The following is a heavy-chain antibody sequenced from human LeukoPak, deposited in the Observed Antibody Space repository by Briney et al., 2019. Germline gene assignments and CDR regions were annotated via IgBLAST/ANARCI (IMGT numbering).Heavy chain of an antibody. CDR2: IYYSGST. D-gene: IGHD5-12*01. Sequence: SETLSLTCTVSGGSISSYYWSWIRQPPGKGLEWIGYIYYSGSTNYNPSLKSRVTISVDTSKNQFSLKLSSVTAADTAAYYCAGSRVDIVATGRLVNWFDPWGQGTLVTVSS. V-gene: IGHV4-59*08. CDR1: GGSISSYY. J-gene: IGHJ5*02. CDR3: AGSRVDIVATGRLVNWFDP.